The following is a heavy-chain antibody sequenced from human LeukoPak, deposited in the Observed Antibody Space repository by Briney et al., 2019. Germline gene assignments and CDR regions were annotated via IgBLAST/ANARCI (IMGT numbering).Heavy chain of an antibody. CDR1: GFTFDDYA. D-gene: IGHD6-19*01. J-gene: IGHJ5*02. CDR3: ANMAVPA. CDR2: ISWNIGSI. Sequence: SLRLSCAASGFTFDDYAMHWVRQAPGKGLEWISGISWNIGSITYADSVKGRFTISRDNAKNTLYLQMNSLRAEDTAVYYCANMAVPALGQGTLVTVSS. V-gene: IGHV3-9*01.